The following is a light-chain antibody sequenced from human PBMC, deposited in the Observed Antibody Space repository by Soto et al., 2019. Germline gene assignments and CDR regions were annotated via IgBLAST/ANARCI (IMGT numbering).Light chain of an antibody. V-gene: IGLV2-14*01. Sequence: QSALTQPASVSGSPGQSITLSCAGTTNDIGSYNYVSWFQQHPGEAPKPIIFEVTHRPSGISTRFSGSKSGNTASLTISDLQAEDEALYYCSSYKFSTTLRVFGGGTKLTVL. CDR2: EVT. CDR3: SSYKFSTTLRV. CDR1: TNDIGSYNY. J-gene: IGLJ3*02.